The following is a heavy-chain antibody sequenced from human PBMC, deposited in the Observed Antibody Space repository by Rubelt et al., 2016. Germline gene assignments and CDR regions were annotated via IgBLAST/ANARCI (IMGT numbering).Heavy chain of an antibody. CDR1: GFTFDDYT. CDR2: ISWDGGST. V-gene: IGHV3-43*01. J-gene: IGHJ6*02. Sequence: EVQLVESGGVVVQPGGSLRLSCAASGFTFDDYTMPWVRQAPGKGLEWVSLISWDGGSTYYADSVKGRFTISRDNSKNSLYLQMNSLRTEDTALYYCAKDNSAARTADYYYYGMDVWGQGTTVTVSS. CDR3: AKDNSAARTADYYYYGMDV. D-gene: IGHD6-13*01.